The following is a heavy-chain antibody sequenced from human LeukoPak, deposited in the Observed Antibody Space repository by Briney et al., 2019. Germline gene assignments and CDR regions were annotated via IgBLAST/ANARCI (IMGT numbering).Heavy chain of an antibody. CDR2: ISWNSGSI. V-gene: IGHV3-9*01. J-gene: IGHJ3*02. CDR3: ARGCTNGVCYPTLSGAFDI. D-gene: IGHD2-8*01. Sequence: GGSLRLSCAASGFTFNDYAMHWARQAPGKGLEWVSGISWNSGSIGYADSVKGRFTISRDNAKNSLYLQMNSLRAEDTALYYCARGCTNGVCYPTLSGAFDIWGQGTMVTVSS. CDR1: GFTFNDYA.